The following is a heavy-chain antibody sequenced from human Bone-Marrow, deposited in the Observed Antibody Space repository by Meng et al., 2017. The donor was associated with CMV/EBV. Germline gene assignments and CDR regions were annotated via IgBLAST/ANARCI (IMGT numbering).Heavy chain of an antibody. Sequence: SETLSLTCTASGGSVSSGSYYWSWIRQPPGKGPEWIGYIYYTGTTDYNPSLKSRVTISVDTSRNEFSLKLNSVTAADTAVYYCARHYNGWTYYFDHWGQGTLVTVSS. V-gene: IGHV4-61*01. D-gene: IGHD5-24*01. CDR3: ARHYNGWTYYFDH. J-gene: IGHJ4*02. CDR2: IYYTGTT. CDR1: GGSVSSGSYY.